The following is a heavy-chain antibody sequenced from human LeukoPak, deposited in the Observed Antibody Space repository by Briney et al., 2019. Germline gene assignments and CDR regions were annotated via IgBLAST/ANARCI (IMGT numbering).Heavy chain of an antibody. D-gene: IGHD4-11*01. J-gene: IGHJ6*03. V-gene: IGHV3-7*01. Sequence: GGSLRLSCAASEFAFSNYWMSWVRQAPGKGLEWVANIKQDGSDKYYVDSVKGRFTISRDNAKNSLYLQMSSLRAEDTAVYYCTRVEETATTAAIIRKYSYYYYYMDVWGKGNTVTVSS. CDR1: EFAFSNYW. CDR2: IKQDGSDK. CDR3: TRVEETATTAAIIRKYSYYYYYMDV.